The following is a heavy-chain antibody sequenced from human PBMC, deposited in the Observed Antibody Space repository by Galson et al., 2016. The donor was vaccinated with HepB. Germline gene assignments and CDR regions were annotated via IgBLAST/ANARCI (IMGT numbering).Heavy chain of an antibody. CDR2: INQDGNGR. CDR3: VSGYTSGI. Sequence: SLRLSCAASGFVFSAYWLSWVRQSLGKGLEWVASINQDGNGRYYVDSAKGRFIISRDNARTSLSLQMHSLRVDDTSIYYCVSGYTSGIWGPGTMVIVSS. CDR1: GFVFSAYW. D-gene: IGHD6-25*01. V-gene: IGHV3-7*01. J-gene: IGHJ3*02.